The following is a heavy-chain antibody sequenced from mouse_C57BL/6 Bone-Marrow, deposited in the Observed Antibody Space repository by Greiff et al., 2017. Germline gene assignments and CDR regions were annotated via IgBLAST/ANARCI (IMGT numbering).Heavy chain of an antibody. CDR1: GYTFTDYE. Sequence: QVQLQQSGAELVRPGASVTLSCKASGYTFTDYEMHWVKQTPVHGLEWIGAIDPETGGTAYNQKFKGKAILTADKSSSTAYMELRSLTSEDSAVYYCTRSGNLDGNDEGGFYLLDYWGQGTTLTVSS. D-gene: IGHD2-2*01. CDR3: TRSGNLDGNDEGGFYLLDY. CDR2: IDPETGGT. J-gene: IGHJ2*01. V-gene: IGHV1-15*01.